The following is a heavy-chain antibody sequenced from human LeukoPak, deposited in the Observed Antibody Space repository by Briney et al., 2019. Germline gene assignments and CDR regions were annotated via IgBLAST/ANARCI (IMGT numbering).Heavy chain of an antibody. CDR3: ANDLLYDYSMDYGMDV. D-gene: IGHD3-16*01. Sequence: GGALRLSCAASGFTFDDYSIRWVRQAPGKGLELVSLISGDGCSTYYADSVKGRFTISRDNSNTSMYLPMNSLRTEDTALYYCANDLLYDYSMDYGMDVWGQGTTVTVSS. V-gene: IGHV3-43*02. CDR1: GFTFDDYS. CDR2: ISGDGCST. J-gene: IGHJ6*02.